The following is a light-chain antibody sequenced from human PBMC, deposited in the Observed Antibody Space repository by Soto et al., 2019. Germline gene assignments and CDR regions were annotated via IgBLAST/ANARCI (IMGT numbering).Light chain of an antibody. V-gene: IGKV1-13*02. J-gene: IGKJ4*01. CDR2: DAS. CDR3: QQFYMDTLT. Sequence: AIQVNQSPSSLSASVGDRVTVTCRASQGISSAVAWYQQEPGKAPKLLSYDASSLQSGVPSRFSGSGSGTDFTLPISSLQPEDSATYCCQQFYMDTLTFGGGTKVEIK. CDR1: QGISSA.